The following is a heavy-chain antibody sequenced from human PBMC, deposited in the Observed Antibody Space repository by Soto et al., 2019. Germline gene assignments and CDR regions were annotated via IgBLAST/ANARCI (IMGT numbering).Heavy chain of an antibody. Sequence: GGSLRLSCVASGFTFSSYGMNWVRQAPGKGLEWVSYISSGRVTTNYADSVKGRFTISRDNAKSSLYLQLNSLRDDDTAVYYCARGGAGSPDYWGQGTQVTVSS. CDR2: ISSGRVTT. J-gene: IGHJ4*02. CDR3: ARGGAGSPDY. CDR1: GFTFSSYG. D-gene: IGHD1-26*01. V-gene: IGHV3-48*02.